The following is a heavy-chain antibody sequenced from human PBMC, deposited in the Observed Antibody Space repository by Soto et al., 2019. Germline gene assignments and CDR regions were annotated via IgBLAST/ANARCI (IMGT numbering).Heavy chain of an antibody. V-gene: IGHV1-69*06. CDR1: SGTLNTYT. CDR3: ATWRHYSGSYCFDY. D-gene: IGHD1-26*01. CDR2: IVPMYDSV. Sequence: SVKVSCKASSGTLNTYTINWVRQAPGRRLEWVGQIVPMYDSVNYAENFQGRVTITADKSTKTSFMELTSLKSEDTALYFCATWRHYSGSYCFDYWGQGTLVTVSS. J-gene: IGHJ4*02.